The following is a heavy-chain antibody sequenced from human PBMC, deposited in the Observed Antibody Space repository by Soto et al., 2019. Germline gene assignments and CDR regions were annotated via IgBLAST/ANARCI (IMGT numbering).Heavy chain of an antibody. J-gene: IGHJ5*02. CDR3: ARLVVVAPVANA. CDR2: IFYTGTT. Sequence: PSETRSLTCSVSGGSIRYNSYYWGWIRQPPGKGLEWVGGIFYTGTTYYSPSLKDRVTISVDTSKNSFSLNLTSVTAADTAVYFCARLVVVAPVANAWGQGTLVTVSS. D-gene: IGHD2-2*01. V-gene: IGHV4-39*02. CDR1: GGSIRYNSYY.